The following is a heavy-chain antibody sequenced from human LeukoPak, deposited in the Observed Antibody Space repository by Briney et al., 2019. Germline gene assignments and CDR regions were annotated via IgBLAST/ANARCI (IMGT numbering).Heavy chain of an antibody. CDR1: GGTFSSYA. J-gene: IGHJ6*03. CDR3: ARTYYYGSGSSNYYYYMDV. Sequence: SVKVSCKASGGTFSSYAISWVRQAPGQGLEWMGGIIPIFGTANHAQKFQGRVTITADESTSTAYMELSSLRSEDTAVYYCARTYYYGSGSSNYYYYMDVWGKGTTVTISS. CDR2: IIPIFGTA. D-gene: IGHD3-10*01. V-gene: IGHV1-69*13.